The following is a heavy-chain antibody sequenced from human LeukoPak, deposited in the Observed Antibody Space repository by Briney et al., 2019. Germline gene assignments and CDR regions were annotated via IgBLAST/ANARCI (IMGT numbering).Heavy chain of an antibody. CDR1: GYTFTSYG. CDR2: MNPNSGNT. D-gene: IGHD1-7*01. J-gene: IGHJ5*02. CDR3: ARANNWNYVDWFDP. Sequence: ASVRVSCKASGYTFTSYGISWVRQAPGQGLEWMGWMNPNSGNTGYAQKFQGRVTMTRNNSISTAYMELSSLRSEDTAVYYCARANNWNYVDWFDPWGQGTLVTVSS. V-gene: IGHV1-8*02.